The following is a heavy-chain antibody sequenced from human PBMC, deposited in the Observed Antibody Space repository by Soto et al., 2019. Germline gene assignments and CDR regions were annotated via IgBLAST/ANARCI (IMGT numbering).Heavy chain of an antibody. J-gene: IGHJ5*02. D-gene: IGHD3-10*01. CDR2: IYHSGST. V-gene: IGHV4-38-2*02. Sequence: PWETLSLTCAVSGYSISSGYYWGWIRQPPGKGLEWIGSIYHSGSTYYNPSLKSRVTISVDTSKNQFSLKLSSVTAADTAVYYCARDLLWFGELRGWFDPWGQGTLVTVSS. CDR3: ARDLLWFGELRGWFDP. CDR1: GYSISSGYY.